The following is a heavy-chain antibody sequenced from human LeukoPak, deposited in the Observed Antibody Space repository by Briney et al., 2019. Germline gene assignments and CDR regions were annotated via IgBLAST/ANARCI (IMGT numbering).Heavy chain of an antibody. Sequence: GGSLRLSCAASGFTFSDHNMDWVRQAPGKGLEWLGRIRNKANSYIIEDAASVRGRFTISRDDLKNSLFLQMNSLRAEDTAVYYCARDAGWRLDPWGQGSMVSVSS. V-gene: IGHV3-72*01. CDR3: ARDAGWRLDP. D-gene: IGHD3-3*01. CDR1: GFTFSDHN. CDR2: IRNKANSYII. J-gene: IGHJ5*02.